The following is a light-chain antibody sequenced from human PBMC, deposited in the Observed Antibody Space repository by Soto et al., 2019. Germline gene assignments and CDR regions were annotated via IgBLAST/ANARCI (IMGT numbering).Light chain of an antibody. Sequence: QSALTQPASVSGSPGQSITISCTGTSSDVGGHNYVSWYQRHPGKAPKLMIYEVSNRPSGVSNRFSGSKSGNTASLTISGLQAEDEADYYCSSYTSSSTLYVFGTGTKVTVL. J-gene: IGLJ1*01. CDR1: SSDVGGHNY. CDR3: SSYTSSSTLYV. V-gene: IGLV2-14*01. CDR2: EVS.